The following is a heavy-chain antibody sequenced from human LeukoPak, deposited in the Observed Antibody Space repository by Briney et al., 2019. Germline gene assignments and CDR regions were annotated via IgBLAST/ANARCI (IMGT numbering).Heavy chain of an antibody. J-gene: IGHJ4*02. Sequence: GGSLRLSCAASGFTFSSYSMNWVRQAPRKGLEWVSSITGSSSYIHYADSVKGRFTISRDNAKNSLYLQMNSLRAEDTAVHYCARTPRYWGQGTLVTVSS. CDR1: GFTFSSYS. CDR2: ITGSSSYI. CDR3: ARTPRY. V-gene: IGHV3-21*04.